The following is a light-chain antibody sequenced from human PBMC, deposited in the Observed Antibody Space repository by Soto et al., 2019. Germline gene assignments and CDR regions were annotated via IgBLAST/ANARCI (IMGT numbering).Light chain of an antibody. Sequence: QSALTQPASLSGSPGLSIAISCTGTSSDVGGYNYVSWYQQHPGKAPKLIIYDVSNRPSGVSNRFSGSKSGNTASLTISGRQAEDEADYYCSSFTSSSTRVFGTGTKVSV. V-gene: IGLV2-14*03. CDR3: SSFTSSSTRV. CDR2: DVS. CDR1: SSDVGGYNY. J-gene: IGLJ1*01.